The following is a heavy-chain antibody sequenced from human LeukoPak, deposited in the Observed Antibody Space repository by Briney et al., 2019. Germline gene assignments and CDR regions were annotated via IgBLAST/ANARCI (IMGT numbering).Heavy chain of an antibody. CDR1: GFTFSSYE. Sequence: GGSLRLSCAASGFTFSSYEMNWGRQAPGKGVEWGSYISIFCSTIYSAASVKGRFTISTDNPQTSLYLQMNSLRAEDTAVYYCARESITMVRGHNWFDHWGQGTLVTVSS. J-gene: IGHJ5*02. CDR2: ISIFCSTI. V-gene: IGHV3-48*03. CDR3: ARESITMVRGHNWFDH. D-gene: IGHD3-10*01.